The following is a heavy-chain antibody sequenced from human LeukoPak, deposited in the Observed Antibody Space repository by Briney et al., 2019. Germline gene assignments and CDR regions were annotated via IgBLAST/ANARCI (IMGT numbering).Heavy chain of an antibody. CDR3: ARAGVDTSGYYYQGFDY. CDR2: ITSNGNSV. J-gene: IGHJ4*02. V-gene: IGHV3-11*04. CDR1: GFTFSDYY. D-gene: IGHD3-3*01. Sequence: GGSLRLSCAASGFTFSDYYMGWIRQAPGKGLEWVSYITSNGNSVYYAASVKGRFTISRDNAKNSLYLQVNSLTAEDTAVYYCARAGVDTSGYYYQGFDYWGQGTLVTVSS.